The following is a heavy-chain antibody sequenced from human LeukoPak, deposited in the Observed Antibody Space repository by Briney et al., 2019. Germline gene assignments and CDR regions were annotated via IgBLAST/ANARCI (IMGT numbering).Heavy chain of an antibody. V-gene: IGHV3-21*01. CDR1: GFTFKNCA. D-gene: IGHD6-19*01. Sequence: GGSLRLSCVASGFTFKNCAMSWVRQAPGKGLEWVSSISSSSSYIYYADSVKGRFTISRDNAKNSLYLQMNSLRAEDTAVYYCARDIGSSGWSDYWGQGTLVTVSS. CDR3: ARDIGSSGWSDY. CDR2: ISSSSSYI. J-gene: IGHJ4*02.